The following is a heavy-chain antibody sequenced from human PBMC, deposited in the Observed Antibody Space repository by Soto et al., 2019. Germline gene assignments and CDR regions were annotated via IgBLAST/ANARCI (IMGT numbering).Heavy chain of an antibody. Sequence: PXGSRSRSCAAAGFTLSSYDIHWVRQAPGRGLEWVAVISYDGSNKYYADSVKGRFTISRDNSKNTLYLQMNSLRAEDTAVYYCAKDRVILTGYGYGMDVWGQGTTVTVSS. CDR1: GFTLSSYD. V-gene: IGHV3-30*18. CDR3: AKDRVILTGYGYGMDV. CDR2: ISYDGSNK. D-gene: IGHD3-9*01. J-gene: IGHJ6*02.